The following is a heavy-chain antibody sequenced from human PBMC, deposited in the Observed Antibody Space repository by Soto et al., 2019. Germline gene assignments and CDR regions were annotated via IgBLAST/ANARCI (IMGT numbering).Heavy chain of an antibody. J-gene: IGHJ6*04. D-gene: IGHD3-9*01. CDR3: ARGLSDYDILTGYHPTSMDV. Sequence: ASVKVSCKASGYTFTSYGISWVRQAPGQGLEWMGWISAYNGNTNYAQKLQGRVTMTTDTSTSTAYMELRSLRSDDTAVYYCARGLSDYDILTGYHPTSMDVWGKGTTVTVSS. CDR2: ISAYNGNT. CDR1: GYTFTSYG. V-gene: IGHV1-18*01.